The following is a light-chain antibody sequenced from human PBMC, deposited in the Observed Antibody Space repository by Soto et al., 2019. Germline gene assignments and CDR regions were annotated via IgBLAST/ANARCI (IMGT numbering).Light chain of an antibody. J-gene: IGKJ1*01. Sequence: DIQMTQSPSSVSASVGDRVTITCRASQGIASWLAWYQHKPGRAPQLLIHAASSLQSRVPSRFSASGSGTDCTVIISSLQPEDFGTYYCQQDNSFPWTFGQGTKVEIK. CDR2: AAS. CDR1: QGIASW. CDR3: QQDNSFPWT. V-gene: IGKV1-12*01.